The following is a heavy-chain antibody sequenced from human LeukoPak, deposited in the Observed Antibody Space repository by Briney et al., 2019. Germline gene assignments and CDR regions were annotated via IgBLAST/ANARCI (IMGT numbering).Heavy chain of an antibody. J-gene: IGHJ6*02. CDR1: GFTFSSYW. CDR3: ARARPHLTEDYYSYYGMDV. CDR2: IKQDGSEK. Sequence: GGSLRLSCAASGFTFSSYWMSRVRQAPGKGLEWVANIKQDGSEKYYVDSVKGRFPISRDNAKNSLYLQMNSLRAEDTAVYYCARARPHLTEDYYSYYGMDVWGQGTTVTASS. D-gene: IGHD3-9*01. V-gene: IGHV3-7*01.